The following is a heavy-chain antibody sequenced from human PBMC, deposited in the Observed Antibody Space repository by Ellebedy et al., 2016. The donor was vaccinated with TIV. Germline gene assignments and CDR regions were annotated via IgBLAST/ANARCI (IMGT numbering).Heavy chain of an antibody. CDR1: GGSFSGYY. CDR2: INHSGST. Sequence: SETLSLTXAVYGGSFSGYYWSWIRQPPGKGLEWIGEINHSGSTNYNPSLKSRVTISVDTSKNQFSLKLSSVTAADTAVYYCARGPNIAVAGHGYFQHWGQGTLVTVSS. J-gene: IGHJ1*01. V-gene: IGHV4-34*01. CDR3: ARGPNIAVAGHGYFQH. D-gene: IGHD6-19*01.